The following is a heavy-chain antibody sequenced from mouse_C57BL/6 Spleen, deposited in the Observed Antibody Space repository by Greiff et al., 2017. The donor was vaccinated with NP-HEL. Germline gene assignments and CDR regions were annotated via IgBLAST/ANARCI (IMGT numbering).Heavy chain of an antibody. D-gene: IGHD4-1*01. Sequence: DVKLVESGGGLVKPGGSLKLSCAASGFTFSDYGMHWVRQAPEKGLEWVAYISSGSSTIYYADTVKGRFTISRDNAKNTLFLQMTSLRSEDTAMYYCARGAGTGYFDVWGTGTTVTVSS. CDR3: ARGAGTGYFDV. J-gene: IGHJ1*03. CDR2: ISSGSSTI. CDR1: GFTFSDYG. V-gene: IGHV5-17*01.